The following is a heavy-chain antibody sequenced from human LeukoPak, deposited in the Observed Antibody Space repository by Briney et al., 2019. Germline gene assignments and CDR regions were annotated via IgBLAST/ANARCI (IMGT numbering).Heavy chain of an antibody. Sequence: GESLKISCKSFGYSSTSYQIAWVRQMPGKGLEWMGIISPGDSETRYSPSFQGQVSISADKSTNTAYLQWDNLKASDTATYYCARHGDDQGDYSLLIGYYKANWFDPWGQGTLVTVSS. CDR3: ARHGDDQGDYSLLIGYYKANWFDP. CDR2: ISPGDSET. CDR1: GYSSTSYQ. J-gene: IGHJ5*02. D-gene: IGHD3-9*01. V-gene: IGHV5-51*01.